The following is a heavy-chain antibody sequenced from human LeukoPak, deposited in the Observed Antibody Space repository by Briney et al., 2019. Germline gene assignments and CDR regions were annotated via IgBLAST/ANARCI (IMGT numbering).Heavy chain of an antibody. CDR1: GYSFTNYW. D-gene: IGHD1-7*01. Sequence: GESLKISCKASGYSFTNYWIGWVRQIPGRGLEWMGIINPPNSDAKYSPSFQGQVTISVDKSISTAYLQWTSLKASDNAIYYCARHAWDGTPHRRFDPWGQGTRVTVSS. CDR3: ARHAWDGTPHRRFDP. CDR2: INPPNSDA. J-gene: IGHJ5*02. V-gene: IGHV5-51*01.